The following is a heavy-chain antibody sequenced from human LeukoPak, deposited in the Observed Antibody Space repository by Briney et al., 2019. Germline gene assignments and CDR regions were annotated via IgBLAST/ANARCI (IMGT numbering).Heavy chain of an antibody. CDR3: VRDRSGYKFDY. CDR2: IIPILGIA. Sequence: SVNVSCKASGGTFSSYAISWVRQAPGQGLEWMGRIIPILGIANYAQKFQGRVTITADKSTSTAYMELSSLRSEDTAVYYCVRDRSGYKFDYWGQGTLVTVSS. CDR1: GGTFSSYA. D-gene: IGHD3-3*01. J-gene: IGHJ4*02. V-gene: IGHV1-69*04.